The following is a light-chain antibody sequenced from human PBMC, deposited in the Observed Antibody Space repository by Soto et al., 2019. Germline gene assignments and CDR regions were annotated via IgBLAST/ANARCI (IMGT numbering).Light chain of an antibody. CDR3: QQYTNWPPLP. CDR1: QSVSSN. J-gene: IGKJ4*01. CDR2: GAS. Sequence: TLSPGAVSLSTGERATLSCRASQSVSSNLAWYQQKPGQAPRLLIYGASTRATGIPARFSGSGSGTEFTLTISSLQSEDFAVYYCQQYTNWPPLPFGGGSNAAIK. V-gene: IGKV3-15*01.